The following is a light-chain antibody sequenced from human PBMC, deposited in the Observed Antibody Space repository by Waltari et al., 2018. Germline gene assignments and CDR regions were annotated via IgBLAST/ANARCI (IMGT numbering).Light chain of an antibody. CDR1: TSDIGAYDL. CDR2: EVK. CDR3: ASYVNSFALV. Sequence: HSALTQPASVSGSPGQSISISCAGTTSDIGAYDLVSWYQKYPGKAPKLIIYEVKNRPSDISPRFSASNAGDTASLTISGLQAEDEAEYYCASYVNSFALVFGGGTKVSVL. V-gene: IGLV2-14*01. J-gene: IGLJ2*01.